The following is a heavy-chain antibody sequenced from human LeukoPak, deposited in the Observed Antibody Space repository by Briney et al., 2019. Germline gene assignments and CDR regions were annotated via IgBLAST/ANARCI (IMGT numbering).Heavy chain of an antibody. J-gene: IGHJ4*02. Sequence: GGSLRLSCAASGFTFSSYGMHWVRQAPGKGLEWVAVISYDGSNKYYADSVKGRFTISRGNSKNTLYLQMNSLRAEDTAVYYCAKVQRFGEFDYWGQGTLVTVSS. CDR2: ISYDGSNK. CDR1: GFTFSSYG. CDR3: AKVQRFGEFDY. V-gene: IGHV3-30*18. D-gene: IGHD3-10*01.